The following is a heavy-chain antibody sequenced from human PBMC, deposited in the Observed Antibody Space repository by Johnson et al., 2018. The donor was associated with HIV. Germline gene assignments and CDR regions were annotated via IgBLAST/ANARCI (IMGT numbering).Heavy chain of an antibody. CDR3: ARALYYYDRGDAFDI. Sequence: MHLVESGGGLVQPGGSLRLSCAASGFTFSNYDMHWVRQATGKGLEWVSAIGTAGDTYYPGSVKGRFTISRENAKNSLYLQMNSLRAEDTAVYYCARALYYYDRGDAFDIWGQGTMVTVSS. J-gene: IGHJ3*02. CDR1: GFTFSNYD. V-gene: IGHV3-13*04. D-gene: IGHD3-22*01. CDR2: IGTAGDT.